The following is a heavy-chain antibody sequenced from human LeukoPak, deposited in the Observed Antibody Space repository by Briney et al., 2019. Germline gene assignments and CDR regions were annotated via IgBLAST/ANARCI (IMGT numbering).Heavy chain of an antibody. CDR2: IYYSGST. CDR1: GGSISSGDYY. Sequence: SETLSLTCTVSGGSISSGDYYWRWIRQPPGKGLEWIGYIYYSGSTYYNPSLKSRVTISVDTSKNQFSLKLSSVTAADTAVYYCARDSPRLEWLFTGFDPWGQGTLVTVSS. CDR3: ARDSPRLEWLFTGFDP. D-gene: IGHD3-3*01. J-gene: IGHJ5*02. V-gene: IGHV4-30-4*01.